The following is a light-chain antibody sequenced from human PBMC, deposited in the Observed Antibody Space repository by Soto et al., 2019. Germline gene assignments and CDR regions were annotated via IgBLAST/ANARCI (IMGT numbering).Light chain of an antibody. V-gene: IGKV3-11*01. CDR3: QQRSSWPMT. CDR1: QSVDSY. Sequence: EIVVTQTPACLSLSELEIVTLSFRASQSVDSYLVWYQQKPGQAPRLLIFGASNRATGIPARFSGSGSGTDFTLTINSLEPEDFAVYYCQQRSSWPMTCGQGTRLEIK. J-gene: IGKJ5*01. CDR2: GAS.